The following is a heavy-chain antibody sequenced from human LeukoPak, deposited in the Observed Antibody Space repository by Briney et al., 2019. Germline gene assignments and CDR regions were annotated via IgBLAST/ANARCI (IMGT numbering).Heavy chain of an antibody. V-gene: IGHV1-8*01. Sequence: ASVKVSCKTSGYSFTTHRINWVRQATGQGFAWMVWMNPGSGNTDYAQKFQGRLSMTWDTSTNTAYMELSSLRSEDTAVYYCARGRPTNLNGIYWGQGTLVTVSP. CDR1: GYSFTTHR. CDR3: ARGRPTNLNGIY. D-gene: IGHD1-1*01. CDR2: MNPGSGNT. J-gene: IGHJ4*02.